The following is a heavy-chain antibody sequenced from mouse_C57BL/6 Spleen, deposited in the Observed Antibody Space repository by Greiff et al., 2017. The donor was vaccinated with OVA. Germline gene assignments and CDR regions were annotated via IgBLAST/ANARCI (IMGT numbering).Heavy chain of an antibody. J-gene: IGHJ1*03. CDR3: ARKKVTTVVAHWYFDV. D-gene: IGHD1-1*01. V-gene: IGHV5-17*01. CDR1: GFTFSDYG. CDR2: ISSGSSTI. Sequence: EVQLVESGGGLVKPGGSLKLSCAASGFTFSDYGMHWVRQAPEKGLEWVAYISSGSSTIYYADTVKGRFTISRDNAKNTLFLQMTSLRSEDTAMYYCARKKVTTVVAHWYFDVWGTGTTVTVSS.